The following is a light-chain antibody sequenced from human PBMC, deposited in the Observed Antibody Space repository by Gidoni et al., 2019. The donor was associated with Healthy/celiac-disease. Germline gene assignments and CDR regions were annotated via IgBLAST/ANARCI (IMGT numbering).Light chain of an antibody. CDR1: QSVSSSY. CDR3: QQYGSSPWT. V-gene: IGKV3-20*01. Sequence: EIVLTQSPGTLSLSPGERATLSCRASQSVSSSYLAWYQQKPGQAPTLLIYGACSRATGIPARFSSSGSGTDFTLTISRLEPEDFAVYYCQQYGSSPWTFGQGTKVEIK. J-gene: IGKJ1*01. CDR2: GAC.